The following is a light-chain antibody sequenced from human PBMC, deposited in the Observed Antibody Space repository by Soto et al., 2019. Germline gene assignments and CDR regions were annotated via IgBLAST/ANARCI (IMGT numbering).Light chain of an antibody. CDR2: KAS. CDR3: QQYNSYPLT. V-gene: IGKV1-5*03. CDR1: QSISSW. J-gene: IGKJ4*01. Sequence: DIQMTQSPSTLSASVGDRVTITCRASQSISSWLDWYQQKPGKAPKLLIYKASSLESGVPSRLRGSGYGTELTITISSMQTDDFATYYCQQYNSYPLTFGGGTKVDIK.